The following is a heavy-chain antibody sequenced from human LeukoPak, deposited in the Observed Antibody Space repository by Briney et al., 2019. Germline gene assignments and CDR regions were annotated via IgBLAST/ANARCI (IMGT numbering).Heavy chain of an antibody. D-gene: IGHD3-10*01. Sequence: SVKVSCKASGYTFTSYGISWVRQAPGQGLEWMGGIIPIFGTANYAQKFQGRVTITADESTSTAYMELSSLRSEDTAVYYCARSGYGSGSYYAGTWGQGTLVTVSS. J-gene: IGHJ5*02. CDR1: GYTFTSYG. V-gene: IGHV1-69*13. CDR3: ARSGYGSGSYYAGT. CDR2: IIPIFGTA.